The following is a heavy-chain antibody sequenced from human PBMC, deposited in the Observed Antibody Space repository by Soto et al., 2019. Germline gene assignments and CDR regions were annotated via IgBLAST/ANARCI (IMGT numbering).Heavy chain of an antibody. J-gene: IGHJ5*02. Sequence: GASVKVSCKVSGYALTELSMHWVRQAPGKGLEWMGGFDPEDGETIYAQKFQGRVTMTEDTSTDTAYMELSSLRSEDTAVYYCATAYYYDSSGYHNWFDPWGQGTLVTVSS. D-gene: IGHD3-22*01. V-gene: IGHV1-24*01. CDR2: FDPEDGET. CDR1: GYALTELS. CDR3: ATAYYYDSSGYHNWFDP.